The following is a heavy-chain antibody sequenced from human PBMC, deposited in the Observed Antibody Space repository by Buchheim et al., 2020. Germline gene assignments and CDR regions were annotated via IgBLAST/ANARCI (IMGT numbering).Heavy chain of an antibody. D-gene: IGHD6-13*01. CDR1: RFSFSSYW. V-gene: IGHV3-74*01. CDR2: INSDGRLT. J-gene: IGHJ5*02. CDR3: AAEPDSSWFDP. Sequence: EVQLVESGGDLVQPGGSLRLSCAASRFSFSSYWMHWVRQAPGKGLVWVARINSDGRLTNYADSVKGRFTISRDTGKKTLYLQMNSLRAEDTAVYYCAAEPDSSWFDPWGQGTL.